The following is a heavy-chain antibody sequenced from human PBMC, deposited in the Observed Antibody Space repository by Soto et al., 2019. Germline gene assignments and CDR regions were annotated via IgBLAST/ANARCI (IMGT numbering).Heavy chain of an antibody. CDR2: INPDGSST. CDR3: ARKGEVTGLKY. Sequence: EVQLVESGGGLVQPGGSLRVSCAASGFIFNDYWLHWVRQAPGKGLEWLSRINPDGSSTDYADSVKGRFTVSRDNAKNTLYLQMNSLRAEDTAVYYCARKGEVTGLKYWGQGTPVTVSS. CDR1: GFIFNDYW. D-gene: IGHD1-20*01. V-gene: IGHV3-74*01. J-gene: IGHJ4*01.